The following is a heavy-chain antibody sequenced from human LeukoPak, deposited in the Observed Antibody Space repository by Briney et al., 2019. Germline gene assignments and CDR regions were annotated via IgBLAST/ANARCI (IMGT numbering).Heavy chain of an antibody. D-gene: IGHD3-9*01. CDR1: GGSFSGYY. CDR3: ARFYFEWQGYYYYGMDV. V-gene: IGHV4-34*01. Sequence: SETLSLTCAVYGGSFSGYYWSWIRQPPGKGLEWIGEINHSGSTNYNPSLKSRVTISVDTSKNQFSLKLSSVTAADTAVYYCARFYFEWQGYYYYGMDVWGQGTTVTVSS. CDR2: INHSGST. J-gene: IGHJ6*02.